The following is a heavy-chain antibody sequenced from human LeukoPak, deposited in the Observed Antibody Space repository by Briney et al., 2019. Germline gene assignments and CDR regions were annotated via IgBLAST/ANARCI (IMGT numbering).Heavy chain of an antibody. J-gene: IGHJ5*02. Sequence: GGSLRLSCAASGFTFSSYSMNWVRQAPGKGLEWVSSISSSSSYIYYADSVKGRFTISRDNAKNSLYLQMNSLRAEDTAVHYCARDIVGATFDPWGQGTLVTVSS. CDR2: ISSSSSYI. CDR3: ARDIVGATFDP. CDR1: GFTFSSYS. V-gene: IGHV3-21*01. D-gene: IGHD1-26*01.